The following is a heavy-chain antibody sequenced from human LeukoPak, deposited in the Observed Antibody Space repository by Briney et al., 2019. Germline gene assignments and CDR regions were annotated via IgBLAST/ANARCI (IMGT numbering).Heavy chain of an antibody. V-gene: IGHV4-31*03. Sequence: SQTLSLTCTVSGGSISSGGYYWSWIRQHPGKGLEWIGYIYYSGSTYYNPSLKSRVTISVDTSKNQFSLKLSSVTAADTAVYYCARRNDFWSGYRPYNWFDPWGQGTLVTVSS. J-gene: IGHJ5*02. D-gene: IGHD3-3*01. CDR2: IYYSGST. CDR1: GGSISSGGYY. CDR3: ARRNDFWSGYRPYNWFDP.